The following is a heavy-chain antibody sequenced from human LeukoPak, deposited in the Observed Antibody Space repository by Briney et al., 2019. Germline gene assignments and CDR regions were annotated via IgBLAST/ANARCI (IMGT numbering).Heavy chain of an antibody. CDR1: GYSISSGYY. D-gene: IGHD2-2*01. CDR2: IYYSGGT. J-gene: IGHJ5*02. CDR3: ARLEDIVVVPAALDWFDP. Sequence: PSETLSLTCAVSGYSISSGYYWGWIRQPPGKGLEWIGSIYYSGGTYYNSSLKSRVTLSVATSMNKFSLKLTSLTAASTAVYYCARLEDIVVVPAALDWFDPWGQGTLVTVSS. V-gene: IGHV4-38-2*01.